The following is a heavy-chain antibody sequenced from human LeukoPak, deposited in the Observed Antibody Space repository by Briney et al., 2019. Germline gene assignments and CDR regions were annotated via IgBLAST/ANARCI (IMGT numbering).Heavy chain of an antibody. CDR3: ARTNWNDLIDYYYMDV. CDR1: GYTFTSHW. CDR2: INPSGGST. D-gene: IGHD1-20*01. Sequence: ASVKVSCKASGYTFTSHWMHWVRQAPGQGLEWMGIINPSGGSTSYSQKFQGRVTMTRDMSTSTAYMELSSLRSEDTAVYYCARTNWNDLIDYYYMDVWGKGTTVTVSS. J-gene: IGHJ6*03. V-gene: IGHV1-46*01.